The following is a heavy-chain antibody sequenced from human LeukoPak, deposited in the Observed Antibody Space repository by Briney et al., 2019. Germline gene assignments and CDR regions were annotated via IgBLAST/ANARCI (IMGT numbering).Heavy chain of an antibody. V-gene: IGHV3-23*01. CDR3: AKRDTSGSYYFDY. J-gene: IGHJ4*02. D-gene: IGHD6-19*01. CDR2: SGSAGGT. Sequence: GGSLRLSCAASGFTFSSYGMSGVRQAPGKGLEWVSLSGSAGGTYYSDSVKGRFTVSRDNSKNTLYLQMNSLRAEDTAVYYCAKRDTSGSYYFDYWGQGTLVTVSS. CDR1: GFTFSSYG.